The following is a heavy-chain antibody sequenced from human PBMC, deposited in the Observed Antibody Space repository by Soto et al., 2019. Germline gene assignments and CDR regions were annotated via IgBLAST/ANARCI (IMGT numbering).Heavy chain of an antibody. Sequence: SDTLSLTCAVSGGSFTSNNWWTWVRQPPGQGLEWIGEIYRTGSTNYNPPLKSRVTISLDKSENQFSLKVTSLTAADTAVYYCASRDPGTSVDYWGQGTLVTVSS. J-gene: IGHJ4*02. CDR2: IYRTGST. D-gene: IGHD1-7*01. CDR3: ASRDPGTSVDY. CDR1: GGSFTSNNW. V-gene: IGHV4-4*02.